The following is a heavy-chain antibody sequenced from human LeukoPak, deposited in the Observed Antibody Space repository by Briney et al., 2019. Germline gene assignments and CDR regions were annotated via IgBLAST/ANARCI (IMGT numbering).Heavy chain of an antibody. J-gene: IGHJ4*02. Sequence: GGSLRLSCAASGFTFSGSAMHWVRQAAGKGLEWVGRIRSKANSYATAYAASVKGRFTISRDDSKNTAYLQMNSLKTEDTAVYYCPRPGSYYDSSGYSDYWGQGTLVTVSS. CDR1: GFTFSGSA. CDR3: PRPGSYYDSSGYSDY. CDR2: IRSKANSYAT. V-gene: IGHV3-73*01. D-gene: IGHD3-22*01.